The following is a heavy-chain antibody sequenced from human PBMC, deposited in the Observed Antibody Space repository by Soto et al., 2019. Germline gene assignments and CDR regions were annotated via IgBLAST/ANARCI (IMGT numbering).Heavy chain of an antibody. CDR2: INHSGST. J-gene: IGHJ5*02. CDR3: ARDRVVVAAKYSWFDP. CDR1: GGSFSGYY. D-gene: IGHD2-15*01. Sequence: SETLSLTCAVYGGSFSGYYWSWIRQPPGKGLEWIGEINHSGSTNYNPSLKSRVTISVDTSKNQFSLKLSSVTAADTAVYYCARDRVVVAAKYSWFDPWGQGTLVTVSS. V-gene: IGHV4-34*01.